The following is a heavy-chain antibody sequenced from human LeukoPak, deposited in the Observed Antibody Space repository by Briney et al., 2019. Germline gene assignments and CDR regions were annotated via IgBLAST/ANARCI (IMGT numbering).Heavy chain of an antibody. Sequence: PGGSLRLSCAASGFTFSSYGMHWVRQAPGKGLEWVAVIWYDGSNKYYADSVKGRFTISRDNAKNSLYLQMNSLRAEDTAVYYCARVVSSGWYYFDYWGQGTLVTVSS. V-gene: IGHV3-33*01. D-gene: IGHD6-19*01. CDR3: ARVVSSGWYYFDY. CDR2: IWYDGSNK. CDR1: GFTFSSYG. J-gene: IGHJ4*02.